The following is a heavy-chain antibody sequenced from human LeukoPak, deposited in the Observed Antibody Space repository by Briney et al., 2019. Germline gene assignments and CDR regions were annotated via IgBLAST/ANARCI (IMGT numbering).Heavy chain of an antibody. V-gene: IGHV4-4*07. D-gene: IGHD6-19*01. J-gene: IGHJ3*02. Sequence: SETLSLTCTVSGGSISRYYWSWIRQPAGKGLEWIGRIYTSGSTNYNPSLKSRVTMSVDTSKNQFSLKLSSVTAADTAVYYCARDVVSGWLDAFDIWGRGTMVTVSS. CDR1: GGSISRYY. CDR3: ARDVVSGWLDAFDI. CDR2: IYTSGST.